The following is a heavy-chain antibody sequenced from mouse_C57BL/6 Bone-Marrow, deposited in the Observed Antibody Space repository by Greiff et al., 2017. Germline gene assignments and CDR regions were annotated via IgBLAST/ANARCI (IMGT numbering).Heavy chain of an antibody. J-gene: IGHJ4*01. CDR1: GYTFTSYW. CDR2: IDPSDSYT. V-gene: IGHV1-69*01. D-gene: IGHD2-2*01. CDR3: ARGMVTTRGY. Sequence: QVQLQQPGAELVMPGASVKLSCKASGYTFTSYWMHWVKQRPGQGLEWIGEIDPSDSYTNYNQKFKGKSTLTVDKSSSTAYMQLSSLTSEDSAVYYGARGMVTTRGYWGQGTSVTVSS.